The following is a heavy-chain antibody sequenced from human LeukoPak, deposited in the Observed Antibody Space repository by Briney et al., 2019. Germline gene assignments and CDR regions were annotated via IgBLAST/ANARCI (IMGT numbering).Heavy chain of an antibody. D-gene: IGHD4-11*01. CDR1: GFTFSGYG. J-gene: IGHJ4*02. Sequence: GGSLRLSCAASGFTFSGYGMHWVRQAPGKGLEWVAVISYDGSNKDYGDSVKGRFTISRDNPKNTLYLQMNSLRPEDTAVYYCAKSTTVTTQQRGYFDYWGQGTLVTVSS. CDR3: AKSTTVTTQQRGYFDY. V-gene: IGHV3-30*18. CDR2: ISYDGSNK.